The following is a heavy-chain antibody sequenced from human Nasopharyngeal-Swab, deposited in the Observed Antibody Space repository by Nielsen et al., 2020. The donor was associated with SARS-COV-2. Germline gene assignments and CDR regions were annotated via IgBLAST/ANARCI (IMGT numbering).Heavy chain of an antibody. D-gene: IGHD2-8*01. CDR3: ARDRTDYCTNGVCYPASYYYGMDV. Sequence: GESLKISCAASGFTVSSNYMSWVRQAPGQGLEWVSVIYSGGSTYYADSVKGRFTISRDNSKNTLYLQMNSLRAEDTAVYYCARDRTDYCTNGVCYPASYYYGMDVWGQGTTVTVFS. CDR1: GFTVSSNY. CDR2: IYSGGST. J-gene: IGHJ6*02. V-gene: IGHV3-66*01.